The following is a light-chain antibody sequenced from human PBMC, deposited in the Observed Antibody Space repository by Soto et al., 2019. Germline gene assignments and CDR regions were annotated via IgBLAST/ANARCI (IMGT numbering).Light chain of an antibody. V-gene: IGLV2-23*02. J-gene: IGLJ1*01. CDR2: EVS. CDR1: SSDVGSYNF. Sequence: QSALTQPASVSGSPGQSSTISCTRTSSDVGSYNFVSWYQQHPGKVPKVMIYEVSKRPSGVSDRFSGSKSGNTASLTISGLQAEDEADYYCRADAGRSTYVFGTGTKLTVL. CDR3: RADAGRSTYV.